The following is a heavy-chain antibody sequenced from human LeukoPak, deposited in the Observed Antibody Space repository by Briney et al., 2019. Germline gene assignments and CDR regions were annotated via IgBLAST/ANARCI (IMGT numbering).Heavy chain of an antibody. J-gene: IGHJ6*03. Sequence: ASVKVSCKASGYTFTSYYMHWVRQAPGQGLEWMGIINPSGGSTSYAQKFQGRVTMTRDMSTSTVYMELSSLRSEDTAVYYRARVGTGVDTAMVNYYYMDVWGKGTTVTVSS. CDR1: GYTFTSYY. D-gene: IGHD5-18*01. V-gene: IGHV1-46*01. CDR3: ARVGTGVDTAMVNYYYMDV. CDR2: INPSGGST.